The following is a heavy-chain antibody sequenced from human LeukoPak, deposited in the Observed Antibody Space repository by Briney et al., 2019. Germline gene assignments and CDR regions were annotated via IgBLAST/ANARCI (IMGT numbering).Heavy chain of an antibody. J-gene: IGHJ3*01. CDR3: ARVGYYDSSGSHAFDL. CDR2: INNDGSNT. V-gene: IGHV3-74*01. CDR1: GFTFSRYW. Sequence: GGSLRLSCAASGFTFSRYWMYWVRQAPGKGLVWVSRINNDGSNTADADSVKGRFTISRDNAKNTLYLQMNSLRAEDAAVYYCARVGYYDSSGSHAFDLWGQGTMVTVSP. D-gene: IGHD3-22*01.